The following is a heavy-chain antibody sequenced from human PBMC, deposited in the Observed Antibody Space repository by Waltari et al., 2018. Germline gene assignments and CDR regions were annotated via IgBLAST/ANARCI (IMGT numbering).Heavy chain of an antibody. CDR3: ARVRGDSGSYLAY. CDR2: IIPSFGTA. Sequence: QVQLVQSGAEVKKPGSSVKVSCKASGGTFSSYAISWVRQAPGQGLEWMGGIIPSFGTANDAQKFQGRVTITTDESTSTAYMELSSLRAEDTAVYYCARVRGDSGSYLAYWGQGTLVTVSS. V-gene: IGHV1-69*05. D-gene: IGHD1-26*01. J-gene: IGHJ4*02. CDR1: GGTFSSYA.